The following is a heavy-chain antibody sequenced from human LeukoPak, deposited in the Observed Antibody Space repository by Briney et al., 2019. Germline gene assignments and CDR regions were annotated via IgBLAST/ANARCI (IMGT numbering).Heavy chain of an antibody. V-gene: IGHV3-21*01. D-gene: IGHD2-2*01. CDR2: VSTTGYYI. CDR3: ARGGDCGTTSCYYFDF. CDR1: GFTFSGYS. Sequence: PGGSLRLSCGASGFTFSGYSMNWVRQAPGKGLEWVSSVSTTGYYIYYADSVKGRFSISRDNAKNSLYLQMNSLRAEDTAVYYCARGGDCGTTSCYYFDFWGQGTRVTVSS. J-gene: IGHJ4*02.